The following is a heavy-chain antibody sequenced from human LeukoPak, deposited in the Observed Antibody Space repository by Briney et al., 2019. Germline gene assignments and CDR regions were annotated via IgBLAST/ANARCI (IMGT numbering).Heavy chain of an antibody. Sequence: GGSLRLSCAASGFTFSSYSMNWVRQAPGKGLEWVSYISSSSSTIYYADSVKGRFTISRDNAKNSLYLQMNSLRAEDTAVYYCARDRFAYCSSTSCFDAFDIWGQGTMVTASS. CDR3: ARDRFAYCSSTSCFDAFDI. D-gene: IGHD2-2*01. V-gene: IGHV3-48*01. J-gene: IGHJ3*02. CDR1: GFTFSSYS. CDR2: ISSSSSTI.